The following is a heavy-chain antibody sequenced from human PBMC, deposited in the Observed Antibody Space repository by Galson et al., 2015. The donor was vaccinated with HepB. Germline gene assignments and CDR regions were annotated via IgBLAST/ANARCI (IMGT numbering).Heavy chain of an antibody. CDR2: IHYTGST. D-gene: IGHD1-14*01. J-gene: IGHJ4*02. CDR1: GGSISSFY. Sequence: SETLSLTCSVSGGSISSFYWSWIRQPPGKGLEWIGYIHYTGSTNYNPSLKSRVTISVDTSKNQFSLNLSSVTAADTAVYYCARLHHRATGRLFDYWGQGTLVTVSS. V-gene: IGHV4-59*08. CDR3: ARLHHRATGRLFDY.